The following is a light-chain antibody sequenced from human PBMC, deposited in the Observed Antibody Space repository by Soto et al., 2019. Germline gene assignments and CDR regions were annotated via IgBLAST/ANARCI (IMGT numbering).Light chain of an antibody. CDR1: QSVRTN. Sequence: EVVLTQSPATLPVSAGGTVTLSCRASQSVRTNVAWYQQIPGQAPRLLVYGASTRATGVPARFTGSGSGIEFSLTISSLLSEDSAFYYCQQYFNWPLTWTFGPGTKVQIK. CDR2: GAS. J-gene: IGKJ1*01. CDR3: QQYFNWPLTWT. V-gene: IGKV3-15*01.